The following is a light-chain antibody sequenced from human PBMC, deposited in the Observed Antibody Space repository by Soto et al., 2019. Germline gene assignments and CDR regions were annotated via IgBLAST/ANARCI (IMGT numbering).Light chain of an antibody. CDR1: QSVSSGS. Sequence: EIVLTQAPGTLSLSPGERATLSCRASQSVSSGSLAWYQQKPGQAPRLLIYGASSMATGIPDRFSGSGSGTDFTLTISRLEPEDFAVYYCQQYVSSPRTFGQGTKVEI. CDR2: GAS. J-gene: IGKJ1*01. CDR3: QQYVSSPRT. V-gene: IGKV3-20*01.